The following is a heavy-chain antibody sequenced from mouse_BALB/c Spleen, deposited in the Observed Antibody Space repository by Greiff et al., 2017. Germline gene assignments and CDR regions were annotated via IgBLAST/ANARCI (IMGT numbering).Heavy chain of an antibody. J-gene: IGHJ4*01. CDR3: ASDYRNGAMDY. CDR2: ISSGSSTI. V-gene: IGHV5-17*02. CDR1: GFTFSSFC. D-gene: IGHD2-14*01. Sequence: EVKLMESGGGLVQPGGSLKLSCAASGFTFSSFCMHWVRQAPEKGLEWVAYISSGSSTIYYADTVTGRFTISRDNPKNTLFLQMTSLRSEDTAMYYCASDYRNGAMDYWGQGTSVTVSS.